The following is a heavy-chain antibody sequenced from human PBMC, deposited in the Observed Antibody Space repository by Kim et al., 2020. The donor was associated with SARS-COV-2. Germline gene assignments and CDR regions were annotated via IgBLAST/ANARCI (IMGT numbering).Heavy chain of an antibody. V-gene: IGHV3-33*01. D-gene: IGHD2-21*01. CDR3: ARKSATAFHYYYGMDV. CDR2: IWYDGSNK. J-gene: IGHJ6*02. CDR1: GFTFSSYG. Sequence: GGSLRLSCAASGFTFSSYGMHWVRQAPGKGLEWVAVIWYDGSNKYYADSVKGRFTISRDNSKNTLYLQMNSLRAEDTAVYYCARKSATAFHYYYGMDVWGQGTTVTVSS.